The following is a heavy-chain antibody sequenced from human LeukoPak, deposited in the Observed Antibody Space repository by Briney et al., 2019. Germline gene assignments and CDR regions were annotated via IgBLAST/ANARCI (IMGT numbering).Heavy chain of an antibody. J-gene: IGHJ3*02. CDR3: AKDEVPRWFGDPDAFDI. Sequence: GGSLRLSCAASGFTFSSYAMSSVRQAPGKGLEWVSAISGSGGSTYYADSVKGRFTISRDNSKNTLYLQMNSLRTEDTAVYYCAKDEVPRWFGDPDAFDIWGQGTMVTVSS. CDR1: GFTFSSYA. CDR2: ISGSGGST. V-gene: IGHV3-23*01. D-gene: IGHD3-10*01.